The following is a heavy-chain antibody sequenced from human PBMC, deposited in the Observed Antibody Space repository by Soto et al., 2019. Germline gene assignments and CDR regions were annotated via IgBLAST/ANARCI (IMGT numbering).Heavy chain of an antibody. CDR2: IYFHGNT. Sequence: PSETLSLTCTVSAASFSKYYWSWIRQPTGKGLEWIGYIYFHGNTNYNPSLKRRVTISIDTSKKQISLNLTSVTDADTAVYYCASVTFGGVVLAHWGQGTLVTVSS. D-gene: IGHD3-16*01. CDR1: AASFSKYY. J-gene: IGHJ4*02. V-gene: IGHV4-59*01. CDR3: ASVTFGGVVLAH.